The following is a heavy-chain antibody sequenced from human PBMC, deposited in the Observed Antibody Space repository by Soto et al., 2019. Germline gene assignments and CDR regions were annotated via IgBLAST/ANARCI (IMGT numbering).Heavy chain of an antibody. CDR3: TRGGRRGILTGYYFDY. V-gene: IGHV4-59*08. Sequence: SETLSLTCTVSGDSISSYYWSWIRQPPGKGLEWIGYIYYIGGTNYNPSLKSRVTISVDTSKNQFSLKLSSVTAADTAVYYCTRGGRRGILTGYYFDYWGQGTLVTVSS. J-gene: IGHJ4*02. CDR1: GDSISSYY. CDR2: IYYIGGT. D-gene: IGHD3-9*01.